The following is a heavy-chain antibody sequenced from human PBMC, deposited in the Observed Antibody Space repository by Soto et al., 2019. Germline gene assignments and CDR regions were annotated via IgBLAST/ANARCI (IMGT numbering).Heavy chain of an antibody. J-gene: IGHJ6*02. CDR2: NYYSGIT. CDR1: GGSISSGGYY. V-gene: IGHV4-31*03. Sequence: LSLTCTVSGGSISSGGYYWTWIRQHPGKGLEWIGYNYYSGITYYNPSLKSRVTISLDTSKNQFSLKLSSVTAADTAVYYCARGSSIAGLYYGMDVWGQGTTVTVS. CDR3: ARGSSIAGLYYGMDV. D-gene: IGHD6-6*01.